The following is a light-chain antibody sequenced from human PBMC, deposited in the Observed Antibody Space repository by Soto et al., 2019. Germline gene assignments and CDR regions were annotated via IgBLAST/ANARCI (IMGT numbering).Light chain of an antibody. CDR3: SSYTSSSTPLCV. CDR2: DVS. CDR1: SSDVGGYNY. V-gene: IGLV2-14*01. J-gene: IGLJ1*01. Sequence: QSALTQPASVSGSPGQSITISCTGTSSDVGGYNYVSWYQQHPGKAPKLMIYDVSNRPSGVSNRFSGSKSGNTASLTISGLQAEDEADYYCSSYTSSSTPLCVFGTGTKVT.